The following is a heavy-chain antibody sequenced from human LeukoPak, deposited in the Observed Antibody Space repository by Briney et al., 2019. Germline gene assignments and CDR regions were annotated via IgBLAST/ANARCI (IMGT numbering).Heavy chain of an antibody. CDR2: IYYSGST. Sequence: SETLSLTCTVSGGSISSYYWSWIRQPPGKGLEWIGYIYYSGSTNYNPSLKSRVTISVDTSKNQFSLKLSSVTAADTAGYYCARVKRPYYYFDYWGQGTLVTVSS. D-gene: IGHD1-26*01. J-gene: IGHJ4*02. CDR3: ARVKRPYYYFDY. CDR1: GGSISSYY. V-gene: IGHV4-59*01.